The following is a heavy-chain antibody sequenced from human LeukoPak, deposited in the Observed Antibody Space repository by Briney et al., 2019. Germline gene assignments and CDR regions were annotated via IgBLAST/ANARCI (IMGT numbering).Heavy chain of an antibody. CDR2: INHSGST. J-gene: IGHJ4*02. Sequence: PSETLSLTCAVYGGSFGGYYWSWIRQPPGKGLEWIGEINHSGSTNYNPSLKSRVTISVDTSKNQFSLKLSSVTAADTAVYYCASGSSYDSSGRGFDYWGQGTLVTVSS. V-gene: IGHV4-34*01. CDR1: GGSFGGYY. CDR3: ASGSSYDSSGRGFDY. D-gene: IGHD3-22*01.